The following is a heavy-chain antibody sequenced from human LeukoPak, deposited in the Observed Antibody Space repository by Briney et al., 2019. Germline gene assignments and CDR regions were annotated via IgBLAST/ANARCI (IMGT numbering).Heavy chain of an antibody. CDR2: IYYSGST. J-gene: IGHJ4*02. V-gene: IGHV4-39*07. Sequence: PQTLSLTCTVPAGSISTSTYYCGWIRQPPGNGLEWIGSIYYSGSTYYNPSLKSRVTISVDTSKNQFSLKLTSVTAADTAVYYCARDLQLGPFDFWGQGTLVTVSS. D-gene: IGHD5-24*01. CDR1: AGSISTSTYY. CDR3: ARDLQLGPFDF.